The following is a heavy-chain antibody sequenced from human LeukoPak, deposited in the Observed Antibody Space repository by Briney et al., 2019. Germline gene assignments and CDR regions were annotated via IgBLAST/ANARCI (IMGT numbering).Heavy chain of an antibody. J-gene: IGHJ6*02. D-gene: IGHD2-2*01. CDR2: INPNNGDT. Sequence: ASVKVSCKASGYSFTVHYMHWVRQAPGQGLEWMGRINPNNGDTNYAQKFQGRVTMTRDTSISTAYMDLSRLRSDDTAVYYCARTGAIGYYDIDVWGQGTTVTVSS. CDR3: ARTGAIGYYDIDV. V-gene: IGHV1-2*02. CDR1: GYSFTVHY.